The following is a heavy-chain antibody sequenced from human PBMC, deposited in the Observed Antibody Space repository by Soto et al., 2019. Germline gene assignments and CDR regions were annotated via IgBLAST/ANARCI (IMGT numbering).Heavy chain of an antibody. D-gene: IGHD6-19*01. CDR2: ISGSGGST. J-gene: IGHJ4*02. Sequence: GGSLRLSCPASGFTFSSYAMNWVRQAPGKGLEWVSVISGSGGSTYYADSVKGRFTISRDNSKNKLYLQMNSLRAEDTAVYYCASRTSGWYFDYWGQGTLVTVSS. V-gene: IGHV3-23*01. CDR3: ASRTSGWYFDY. CDR1: GFTFSSYA.